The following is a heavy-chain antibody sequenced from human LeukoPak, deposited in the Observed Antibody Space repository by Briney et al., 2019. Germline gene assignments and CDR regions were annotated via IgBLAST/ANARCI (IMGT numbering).Heavy chain of an antibody. Sequence: ASVKVSCKASGYTFTAYHMHWVRQAPGQGLEWMGWINSNSGDTNYAQKFQGRVTMTRDTSINTVYMELNSLRSDDTAVYYCARDRVYYGSGTYWGFDYWGQGTLVTVSA. CDR3: ARDRVYYGSGTYWGFDY. V-gene: IGHV1-2*02. D-gene: IGHD3-10*01. J-gene: IGHJ4*02. CDR2: INSNSGDT. CDR1: GYTFTAYH.